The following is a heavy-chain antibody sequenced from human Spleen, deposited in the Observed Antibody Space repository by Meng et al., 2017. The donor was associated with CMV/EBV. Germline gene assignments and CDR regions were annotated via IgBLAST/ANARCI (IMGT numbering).Heavy chain of an antibody. D-gene: IGHD3-3*01. V-gene: IGHV3-33*01. CDR1: GFTFSSYG. Sequence: SCAASGFTFSSYGMHWVRQAPGKGLEWVAVIWYDGSNKYYADSVKGRFTISRDNSKNTLYLQMNSLRAEDTAVYYCARVPDYDFWSGYYAYYYGMDVWGQGTTVTVSS. CDR2: IWYDGSNK. J-gene: IGHJ6*02. CDR3: ARVPDYDFWSGYYAYYYGMDV.